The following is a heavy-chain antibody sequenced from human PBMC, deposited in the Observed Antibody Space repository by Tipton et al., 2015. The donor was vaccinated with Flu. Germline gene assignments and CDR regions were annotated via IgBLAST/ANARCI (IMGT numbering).Heavy chain of an antibody. D-gene: IGHD6-13*01. V-gene: IGHV3-21*01. Sequence: GSLRLSCAASGFTFSSYSVNWVRQAPGKGLEWVSSISSSSSYIYYADSVKGRFTISRDNAKNSLYLQMNSLRAEDTAVYYCASSGYSSSWYPPYYFDYWGQGTLVTVSS. CDR2: ISSSSSYI. CDR3: ASSGYSSSWYPPYYFDY. J-gene: IGHJ4*02. CDR1: GFTFSSYS.